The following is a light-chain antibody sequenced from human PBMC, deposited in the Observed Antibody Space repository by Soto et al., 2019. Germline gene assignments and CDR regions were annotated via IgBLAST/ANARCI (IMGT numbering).Light chain of an antibody. CDR2: DVT. CDR3: SSYTNKDPLL. CDR1: SSDVGGYDH. J-gene: IGLJ3*02. V-gene: IGLV2-14*03. Sequence: QSVLTQPASVSGSPGQSITISCTGTSSDVGGYDHVSWYQQHPGKAPKLIIYDVTVRPSGISPRLSGFKSDNTASLAVSGLQPEDEADYYSSSYTNKDPLLFGGGTQLTVL.